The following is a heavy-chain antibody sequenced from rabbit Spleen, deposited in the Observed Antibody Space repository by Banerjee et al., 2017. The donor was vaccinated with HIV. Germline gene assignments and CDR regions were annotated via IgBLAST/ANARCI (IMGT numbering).Heavy chain of an antibody. CDR3: ARAYGDADEIDATRLDL. CDR1: GFSFSSNYY. CDR2: IYGGNSDSI. V-gene: IGHV1S40*01. Sequence: QSLEESGGDLVKPGASLTLTCTASGFSFSSNYYMCWVRQAPGKGPELIACIYGGNSDSIYYADWAKGRFTISKASSTAVTLQMTTLTAADTATYFCARAYGDADEIDATRLDLWGPGTLVTVS. D-gene: IGHD6-1*01. J-gene: IGHJ6*01.